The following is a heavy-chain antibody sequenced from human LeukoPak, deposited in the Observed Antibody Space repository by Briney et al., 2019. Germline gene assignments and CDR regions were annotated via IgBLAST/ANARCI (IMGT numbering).Heavy chain of an antibody. V-gene: IGHV4-59*01. CDR1: GGSISNYY. CDR2: IYYSGST. D-gene: IGHD3-22*01. CDR3: ARGYDSSYDAFDI. Sequence: PSETLSLTCTVSGGSISNYYWSWIRQPPGKGLEWIGYIYYSGSTNYNPSLKSRVTISVDTSKNQFSLKLNSVTAADTAVYYYARGYDSSYDAFDIWGQGTMVTVSS. J-gene: IGHJ3*02.